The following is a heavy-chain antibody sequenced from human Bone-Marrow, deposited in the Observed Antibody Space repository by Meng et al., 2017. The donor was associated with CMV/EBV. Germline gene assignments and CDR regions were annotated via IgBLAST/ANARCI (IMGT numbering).Heavy chain of an antibody. V-gene: IGHV3-7*01. J-gene: IGHJ6*02. D-gene: IGHD3-9*01. CDR1: GFTFSNHW. CDR2: IKQDGSDK. CDR3: ARDYNILTGYYTLYYYYYYGMDV. Sequence: GGSLRLSCAASGFTFSNHWMSWVRQAPGKGLEWVANIKQDGSDKYYVDSVKGRFTISRDNAKNSLYLQMNSLRAEDTAVYYCARDYNILTGYYTLYYYYYYGMDVWGQGTTVTVSS.